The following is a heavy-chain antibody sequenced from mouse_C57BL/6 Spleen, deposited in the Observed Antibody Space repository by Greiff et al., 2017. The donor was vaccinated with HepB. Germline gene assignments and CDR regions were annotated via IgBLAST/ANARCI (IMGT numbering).Heavy chain of an antibody. CDR3: ARERQFYYGSSYYFDY. CDR1: GFTFSDYG. CDR2: ISSGSSTI. J-gene: IGHJ2*01. V-gene: IGHV5-17*01. D-gene: IGHD1-1*01. Sequence: EVKVVESGGGLVKPGGSLKLSCAASGFTFSDYGMHWVRQAPEKGLEWVAYISSGSSTIYYADTVKGRFTISRDNAKNTLFLQMTSLRSEDTAMYYCARERQFYYGSSYYFDYWGQGTTLTVSS.